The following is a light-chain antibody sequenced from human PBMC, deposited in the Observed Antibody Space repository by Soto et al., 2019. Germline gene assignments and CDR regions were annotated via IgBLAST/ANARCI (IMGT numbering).Light chain of an antibody. CDR3: CSYAGSSTLV. CDR1: SSAVGSYNL. CDR2: EGS. Sequence: QYALTQPASVSGSPGQSITISCTGTSSAVGSYNLVSWYQQHPGKAPKLMIYEGSKRPSGVSNRFSGSKSGNTASLTISGLQSEDEADYYCCSYAGSSTLVFGGGTKRTVL. V-gene: IGLV2-23*01. J-gene: IGLJ2*01.